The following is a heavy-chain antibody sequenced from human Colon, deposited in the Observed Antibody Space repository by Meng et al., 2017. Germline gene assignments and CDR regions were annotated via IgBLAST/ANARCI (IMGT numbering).Heavy chain of an antibody. CDR2: LYSGRIT. CDR1: GFTHKNNY. Sequence: EVHMMESGGGLVQPGEALGLSCVFYGFTHKNNYIHWVRQDPVRGLEWVAILYSGRITYYADSVKGRFTISRDDSKNTVHLQMNSLTVDDTALYYCATESFAAWGQGTLVTVSS. CDR3: ATESFAA. D-gene: IGHD3-16*02. V-gene: IGHV3-66*02. J-gene: IGHJ5*02.